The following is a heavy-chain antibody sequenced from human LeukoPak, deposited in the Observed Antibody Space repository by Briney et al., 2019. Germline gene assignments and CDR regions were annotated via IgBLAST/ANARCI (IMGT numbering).Heavy chain of an antibody. CDR1: GYTFTSYA. Sequence: GASVKVSCKASGYTFTSYAMHWVRQAPGQRLEWMGWIHAGNGNTKYSQKFQGRVTITRDTSASTAYMELSSLRSEDTAVYYCARGPYSSGWSPTYFDYWGQGTLVTVSS. D-gene: IGHD6-19*01. CDR3: ARGPYSSGWSPTYFDY. V-gene: IGHV1-3*01. J-gene: IGHJ4*02. CDR2: IHAGNGNT.